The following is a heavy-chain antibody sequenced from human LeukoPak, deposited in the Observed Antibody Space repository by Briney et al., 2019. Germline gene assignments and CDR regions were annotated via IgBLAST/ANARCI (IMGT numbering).Heavy chain of an antibody. CDR1: GFIFSSNG. D-gene: IGHD4-17*01. V-gene: IGHV3-33*01. J-gene: IGHJ4*02. CDR2: IWGDASNK. Sequence: HTGKSLRLSCVGSGFIFSSNGIHWVRQAPGRGLGWVAFIWGDASNKDYADSVKGRFTSSRDNSKNTVYLQMSSLRVEDTAVYYCARDGPEVAPYGYDYWGQGTLVTVSS. CDR3: ARDGPEVAPYGYDY.